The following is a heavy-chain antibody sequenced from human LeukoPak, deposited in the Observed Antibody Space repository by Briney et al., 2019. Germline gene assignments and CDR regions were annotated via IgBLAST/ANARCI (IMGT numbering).Heavy chain of an antibody. Sequence: PSETLSLTCAVYGGSFSGYYWSWIRQPPGKGLEWIGEINHSGSINYNPSLKSRVTISVDTSKNQFSLKLSSVTAADTAVYYCARGLRGYKWPERSEMYYFDYWGQGTLVTVSS. CDR3: ARGLRGYKWPERSEMYYFDY. D-gene: IGHD1-1*01. CDR2: INHSGSI. CDR1: GGSFSGYY. V-gene: IGHV4-34*01. J-gene: IGHJ4*02.